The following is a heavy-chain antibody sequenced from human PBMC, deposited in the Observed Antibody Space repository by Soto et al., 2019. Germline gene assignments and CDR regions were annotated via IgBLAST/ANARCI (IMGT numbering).Heavy chain of an antibody. CDR1: GYTVTELS. CDR2: FDPEDGET. J-gene: IGHJ6*02. CDR3: ATSRQWLEYYYALHV. D-gene: IGHD6-19*01. V-gene: IGHV1-24*01. Sequence: QVQLVQSGAEVKKAGASVKVSCKVSGYTVTELSMHWVRQAPGKGLEWMGGFDPEDGETFYAQKFQGRLTMIEDTSKETAYMELSSLTSEDTAVYYCATSRQWLEYYYALHVWGQGTTVTVSS.